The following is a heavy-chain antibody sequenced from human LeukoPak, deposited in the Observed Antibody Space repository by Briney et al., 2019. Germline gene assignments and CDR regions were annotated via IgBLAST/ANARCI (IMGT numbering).Heavy chain of an antibody. Sequence: PSQTLSLTCTVSGDSISSGGYYWSWIRQPPGKGLGWIGYMYYSGSTYYNPSLKSRVTISVDRPKNQFSLKLSSVTAADTAVYYCARDAEYYYGSGSYSSGIDVWGQGTTVTASS. CDR2: MYYSGST. D-gene: IGHD3-10*01. CDR3: ARDAEYYYGSGSYSSGIDV. CDR1: GDSISSGGYY. J-gene: IGHJ6*02. V-gene: IGHV4-31*03.